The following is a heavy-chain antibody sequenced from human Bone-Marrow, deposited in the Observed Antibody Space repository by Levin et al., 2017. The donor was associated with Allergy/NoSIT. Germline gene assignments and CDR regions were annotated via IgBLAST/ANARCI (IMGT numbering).Heavy chain of an antibody. J-gene: IGHJ6*02. D-gene: IGHD1-26*01. CDR1: PVSFNRYA. V-gene: IGHV3-30-3*01. Sequence: QAGGSLRLSCSASPVSFNRYAFHWVRQAPGKGLEWVALISYDGGDKKYTDSVKGRFIISRDDAERMVYLQMNSMRPDDTAMYFCATDAGGGALYHWGLYYYPLDVWGLGTTVTVTS. CDR3: ATDAGGGALYHWGLYYYPLDV. CDR2: ISYDGGDK.